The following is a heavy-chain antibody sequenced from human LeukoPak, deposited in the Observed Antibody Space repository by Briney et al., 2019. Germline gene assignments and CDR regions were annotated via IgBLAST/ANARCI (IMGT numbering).Heavy chain of an antibody. Sequence: SETLSLTCTVSGGSISNAYWSWIRQPAGKGLEWIGRIYNSGSTDYNPSLKSRVTMSVDTSKNQFSLKLSSVTAADTAVYYCARVTSVVVTAIAPHYYYCYMDVWGKGTTVTVSS. CDR3: ARVTSVVVTAIAPHYYYCYMDV. D-gene: IGHD2-21*02. J-gene: IGHJ6*03. V-gene: IGHV4-4*07. CDR1: GGSISNAY. CDR2: IYNSGST.